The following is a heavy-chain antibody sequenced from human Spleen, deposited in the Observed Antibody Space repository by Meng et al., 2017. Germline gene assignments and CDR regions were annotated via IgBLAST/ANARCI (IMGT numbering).Heavy chain of an antibody. Sequence: QVQLQQWGAGLLKPSETLSLTCVVSVGSFSDYYWSWIRQPPGKGLEWIGEINHSGNTNYNPSLESRATISVDTSQNNLSLKLSSVTAADSAVYYCARGPTTMAHDFDYWGQGTLVTVSS. V-gene: IGHV4-34*01. J-gene: IGHJ4*02. CDR2: INHSGNT. CDR3: ARGPTTMAHDFDY. D-gene: IGHD4-11*01. CDR1: VGSFSDYY.